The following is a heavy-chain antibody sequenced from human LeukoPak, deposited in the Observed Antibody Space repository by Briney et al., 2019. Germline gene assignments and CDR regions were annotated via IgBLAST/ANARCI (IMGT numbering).Heavy chain of an antibody. V-gene: IGHV4-4*02. CDR3: TRNGAWALDL. CDR1: GFTFSSYGM. J-gene: IGHJ3*01. CDR2: ISPSGST. D-gene: IGHD2-8*01. Sequence: GSLRLSCAASGFTFSSYGMSWVRQPPGKGLEWIGEISPSGSTNYNPSLKSRVTISVDKSKNQFSLKLNSVAAADTALYYCTRNGAWALDLWGQGTMVTVSS.